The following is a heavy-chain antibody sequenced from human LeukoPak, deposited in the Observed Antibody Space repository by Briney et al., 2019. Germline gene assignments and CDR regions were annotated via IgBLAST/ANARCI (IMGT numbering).Heavy chain of an antibody. CDR1: GFIFGFYG. V-gene: IGHV3-23*01. Sequence: PGGTLRLSCAASGFIFGFYGMSWVRQAPGKGLEWVSAISGSGGSTYYADSVKGRFTISRDNSKNTLYLQMNSLRAEDTAVYYCAKDEGLTMIVVDTDAFDIWGQGTMVTVSS. D-gene: IGHD3-22*01. CDR2: ISGSGGST. J-gene: IGHJ3*02. CDR3: AKDEGLTMIVVDTDAFDI.